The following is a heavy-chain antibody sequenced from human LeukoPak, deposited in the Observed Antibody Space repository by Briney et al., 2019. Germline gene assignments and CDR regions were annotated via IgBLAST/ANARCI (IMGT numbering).Heavy chain of an antibody. CDR1: GFNFYDYA. D-gene: IGHD2-2*01. CDR3: AKGYCSTTSCYLTG. Sequence: GRSLRLSCAASGFNFYDYAMHWVRHAPGKGLEWVSGISWNSGSIGYADSVKGRFTISRDNARNSLYLQMNSLRAEDTALYYCAKGYCSTTSCYLTGWGQGTLVTVSS. J-gene: IGHJ4*02. CDR2: ISWNSGSI. V-gene: IGHV3-9*01.